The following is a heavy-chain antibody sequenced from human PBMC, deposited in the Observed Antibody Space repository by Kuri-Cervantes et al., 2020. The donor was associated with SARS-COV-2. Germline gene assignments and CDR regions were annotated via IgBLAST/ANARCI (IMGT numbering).Heavy chain of an antibody. J-gene: IGHJ4*02. CDR1: GYTFTGYY. V-gene: IGHV1-2*06. CDR2: IKPNSGGT. D-gene: IGHD3-22*01. Sequence: ASVKVSRKASGYTFTGYYIHWVRQAPGQGLEWMGRIKPNSGGTNYARKFQGRVTMTRDTSISTAYMELSRLRSDDTAVYYCARAGGISSGYYYRLDYWGQGTLVTVSS. CDR3: ARAGGISSGYYYRLDY.